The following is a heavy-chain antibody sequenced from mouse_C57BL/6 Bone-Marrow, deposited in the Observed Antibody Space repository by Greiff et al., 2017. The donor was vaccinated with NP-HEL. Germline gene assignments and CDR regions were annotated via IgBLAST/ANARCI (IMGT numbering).Heavy chain of an antibody. CDR1: GFTFSDYG. V-gene: IGHV5-17*01. Sequence: EVKLQESGGGLVKPGGSLKLSCAASGFTFSDYGMHWVRQAPEKGLEWVAYISSGSSTIYYADTVKGRFTISRDNAKNTLFLQMTSLRSEDTAMYYCARPDYGSSPYAMDYWGQGTSVTVSS. CDR2: ISSGSSTI. CDR3: ARPDYGSSPYAMDY. J-gene: IGHJ4*01. D-gene: IGHD1-1*01.